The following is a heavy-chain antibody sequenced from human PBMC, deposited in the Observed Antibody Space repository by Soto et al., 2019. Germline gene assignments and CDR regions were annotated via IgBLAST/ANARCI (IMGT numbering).Heavy chain of an antibody. CDR2: IGPESGAT. J-gene: IGHJ4*02. CDR3: GRGRSGQIVVFY. Sequence: SGQVSFKASRYTFTGHYIHWVRQAPEQGPEWMGEIGPESGATRYAQKFQGRVTMTRDMSITTVYMELNNLSPDDTAVYYCGRGRSGQIVVFYWGQGTPVTVSS. CDR1: RYTFTGHY. V-gene: IGHV1-2*02. D-gene: IGHD1-26*01.